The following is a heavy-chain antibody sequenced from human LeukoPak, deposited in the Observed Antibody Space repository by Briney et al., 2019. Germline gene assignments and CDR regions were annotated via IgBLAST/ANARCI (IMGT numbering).Heavy chain of an antibody. V-gene: IGHV3-30-3*01. CDR3: AKDLDSSSWWGPDY. D-gene: IGHD6-13*01. CDR2: ISYDGSNK. J-gene: IGHJ4*02. Sequence: GGSLRLSCAASGFTFSSYAMHWVRQAPGKGLEWVAVISYDGSNKYYADSVKGRFTISRDNSKNTLYLQMNSLRAEDTAVYYCAKDLDSSSWWGPDYWGQGTLVTVSS. CDR1: GFTFSSYA.